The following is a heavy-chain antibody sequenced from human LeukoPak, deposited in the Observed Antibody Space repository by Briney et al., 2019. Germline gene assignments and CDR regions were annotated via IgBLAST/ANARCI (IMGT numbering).Heavy chain of an antibody. CDR1: GFTFSSYE. CDR2: ISSSGSTI. J-gene: IGHJ4*02. CDR3: VRTDWAAAMVQDY. Sequence: PRGSLRLSCAASGFTFSSYEMNWVRQAPGKGLEWVSYISSSGSTIYYADSVKGRFTISRDNAKNSLYLQMNSLRAEDTAVYYCVRTDWAAAMVQDYWGQGTLVTVSS. V-gene: IGHV3-48*03. D-gene: IGHD5-18*01.